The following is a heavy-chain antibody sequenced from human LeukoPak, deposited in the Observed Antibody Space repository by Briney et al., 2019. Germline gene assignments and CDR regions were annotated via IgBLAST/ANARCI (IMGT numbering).Heavy chain of an antibody. V-gene: IGHV1-2*02. D-gene: IGHD2-2*01. CDR2: INPNSGGT. CDR3: ARVMRSTSCYLWDFDY. Sequence: ASVKVSCKASGYTFTGYYMHWVRQAPGQGLEWMGWINPNSGGTNYAQKFQGRVTMTRDTSISTAYMELSRLRSDDTAVYYCARVMRSTSCYLWDFDYWGQGTLVTVSS. CDR1: GYTFTGYY. J-gene: IGHJ4*02.